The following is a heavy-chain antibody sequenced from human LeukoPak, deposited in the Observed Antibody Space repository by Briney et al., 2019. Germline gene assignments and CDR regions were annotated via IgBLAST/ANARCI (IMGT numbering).Heavy chain of an antibody. CDR1: GGSISTYY. J-gene: IGHJ4*02. CDR3: ARRSVLLWFGE. D-gene: IGHD3-10*01. V-gene: IGHV4-59*01. Sequence: PSETLSLTCTISGGSISTYYWSWIRQSPGKGLEWIGYIYYSGSTNYNPSLKSRVTILVDTSKNQFSLKLHSVTAADTAVYYCARRSVLLWFGEWGQGTLVTVSS. CDR2: IYYSGST.